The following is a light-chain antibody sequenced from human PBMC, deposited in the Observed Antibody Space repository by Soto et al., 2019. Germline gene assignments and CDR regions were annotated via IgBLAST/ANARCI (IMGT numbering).Light chain of an antibody. V-gene: IGKV3-20*01. CDR1: QSVSSSY. CDR3: QQHGSSPGEFT. Sequence: EIVLTQSPGTLSLSPGERATLSCRASQSVSSSYLAWYQQKPGQAPRLLIYGASSRATGIPDRFSGSGSGTDFALTISILEPEDFAVYYCQQHGSSPGEFTFGPGTKVDIK. CDR2: GAS. J-gene: IGKJ3*01.